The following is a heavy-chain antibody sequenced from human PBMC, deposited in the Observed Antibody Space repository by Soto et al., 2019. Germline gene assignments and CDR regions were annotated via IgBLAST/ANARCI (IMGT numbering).Heavy chain of an antibody. CDR2: IWYDGSNK. J-gene: IGHJ4*02. Sequence: GGSLRLSCAASGFTFSSYGMHWVRQAPGKGLEWVAVIWYDGSNKYYADSVKGRFTISRDNSKNTLYLQMNSLRAEDTAVYYCARNLLGYCSGGSCLGGYFDYWGQGTLVTVSS. D-gene: IGHD2-15*01. CDR1: GFTFSSYG. CDR3: ARNLLGYCSGGSCLGGYFDY. V-gene: IGHV3-33*01.